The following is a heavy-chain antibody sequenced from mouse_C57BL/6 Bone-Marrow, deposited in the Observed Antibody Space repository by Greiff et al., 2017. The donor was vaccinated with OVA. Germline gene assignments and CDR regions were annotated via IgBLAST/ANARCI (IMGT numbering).Heavy chain of an antibody. Sequence: EVHLVESGGGLVQPKGSLKLSCAASGFTFNTYAMHWVRQAPGKGLEWVARIRRKSSNYATYYADSVKDRFTISRDDSQSMLYLQRNKLETEDAAMYYSVGGEEDYFDYWGQGTTLTVSS. CDR3: VGGEEDYFDY. J-gene: IGHJ2*01. V-gene: IGHV10-3*01. CDR2: IRRKSSNYAT. CDR1: GFTFNTYA.